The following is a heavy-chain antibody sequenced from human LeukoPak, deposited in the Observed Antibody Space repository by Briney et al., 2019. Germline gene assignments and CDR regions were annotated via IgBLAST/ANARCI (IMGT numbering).Heavy chain of an antibody. CDR1: GGSFSGYY. CDR3: ARGRAVVIRTLPFDY. D-gene: IGHD4-23*01. CDR2: INHSGST. Sequence: SSETLSLTCAVYGGSFSGYYWSWIRQPPGKGLEWIGEINHSGSTNYNPSLKSRVTISVDTSKNQFSLKLSSVTAADTAVCYCARGRAVVIRTLPFDYWGQGTLVTVSS. V-gene: IGHV4-34*01. J-gene: IGHJ4*02.